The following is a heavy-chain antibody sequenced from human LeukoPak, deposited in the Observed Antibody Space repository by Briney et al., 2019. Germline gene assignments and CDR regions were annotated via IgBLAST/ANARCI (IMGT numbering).Heavy chain of an antibody. CDR2: ISYDGSNK. CDR3: AGVSRWLQFNGDY. V-gene: IGHV3-30-3*01. J-gene: IGHJ4*02. CDR1: GFTFSTYA. D-gene: IGHD5-24*01. Sequence: PGGSLRLSCAASGFTFSTYAMHWVRQARGKGLEWVAVISYDGSNKYYADSVKGRLTISRDNSKNTLYLQMNSLRAEDTAVYCCAGVSRWLQFNGDYWGQGTLVTVSS.